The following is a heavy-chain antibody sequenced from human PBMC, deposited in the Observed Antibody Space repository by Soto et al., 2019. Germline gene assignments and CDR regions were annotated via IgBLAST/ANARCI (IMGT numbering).Heavy chain of an antibody. D-gene: IGHD2-2*01. J-gene: IGHJ4*02. CDR2: ISSNGGST. CDR1: GFTFSNYA. Sequence: EVQLVXXXXGXXXXGGSLRLSCAASGFTFSNYAMHWVRQAPGKGLEYVSAISSNGGSTYYGNSVNGRFIISRDNSKNTLNRQMGSLRAEDMAVYYCAREGYCSSTSCYSFDYWGQGTLVTVSS. V-gene: IGHV3-64*01. CDR3: AREGYCSSTSCYSFDY.